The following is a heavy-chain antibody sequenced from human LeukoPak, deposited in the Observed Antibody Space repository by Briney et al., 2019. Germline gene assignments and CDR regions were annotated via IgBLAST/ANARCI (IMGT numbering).Heavy chain of an antibody. CDR1: GGSITSSY. CDR2: FYYSGAT. CDR3: ARSNARDGYNFGY. J-gene: IGHJ4*02. V-gene: IGHV4-59*08. Sequence: PSETLSLTCTVSGGSITSSYWSWLRQPPGKGLQWIGYFYYSGATNYNPSLESRVTISVDTSKTQLSLKMTSMTAADTAVYYCARSNARDGYNFGYWGQGNLVTVSS. D-gene: IGHD5-24*01.